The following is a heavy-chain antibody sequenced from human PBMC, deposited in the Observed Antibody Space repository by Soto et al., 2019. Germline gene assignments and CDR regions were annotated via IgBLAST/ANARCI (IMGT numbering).Heavy chain of an antibody. J-gene: IGHJ4*02. D-gene: IGHD2-15*01. Sequence: LRLSCAASGFTFSSYGMHWVRQAPGKGLEWVAVISYDGSNKYYADSVKGRFTISRDNSKNSLYLQMNSLRAEDTAVYYCARVGDGYSTFVDYWGQGTLVTVSS. V-gene: IGHV3-30*03. CDR2: ISYDGSNK. CDR3: ARVGDGYSTFVDY. CDR1: GFTFSSYG.